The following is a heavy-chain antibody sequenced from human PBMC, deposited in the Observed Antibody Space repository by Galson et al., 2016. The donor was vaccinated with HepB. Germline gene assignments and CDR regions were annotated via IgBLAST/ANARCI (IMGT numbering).Heavy chain of an antibody. J-gene: IGHJ4*02. CDR2: IWNDGSNK. CDR3: AREMKPHLERLFRSRLRPVDY. V-gene: IGHV3-33*01. D-gene: IGHD3-3*01. Sequence: SLRLSCAASGFTFSSYGMHWVRQAPGKGLEWVAVIWNDGSNKYYADSVKGRFTISRDNSKNTLYLELNSLRAEDTAVHYCAREMKPHLERLFRSRLRPVDYWGQGTLVTVSS. CDR1: GFTFSSYG.